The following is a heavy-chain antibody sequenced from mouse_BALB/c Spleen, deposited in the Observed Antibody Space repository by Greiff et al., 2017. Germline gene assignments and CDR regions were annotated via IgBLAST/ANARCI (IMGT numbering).Heavy chain of an antibody. CDR3: ARGYDYDEAWFAY. D-gene: IGHD2-4*01. Sequence: DVMLVESGGGLVKPGGSLKLSCAASGFTFSSYAMSWVRQTPEKRLEWVASISSGGSTYYPDSVKGRFTISRDNARNILYLQMSSLRSEDTAMYYCARGYDYDEAWFAYWGQGTLVTVSA. CDR2: ISSGGST. CDR1: GFTFSSYA. J-gene: IGHJ3*01. V-gene: IGHV5-6-5*01.